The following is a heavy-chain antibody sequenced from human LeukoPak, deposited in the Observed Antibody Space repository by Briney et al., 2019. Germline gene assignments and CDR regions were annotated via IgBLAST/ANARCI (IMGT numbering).Heavy chain of an antibody. D-gene: IGHD5-18*01. J-gene: IGHJ6*03. CDR2: MNPNSGNT. CDR3: ARVDTAMGAYYYYMDV. Sequence: ASVKVSCKASGYTFTSYDINWVRQATGQGLEWMGWMNPNSGNTGYAQKFQGRVTMTRNTSISTAYMELSSLRSEDTAVYYCARVDTAMGAYYYYMDVWGKGTTVTVSS. CDR1: GYTFTSYD. V-gene: IGHV1-8*01.